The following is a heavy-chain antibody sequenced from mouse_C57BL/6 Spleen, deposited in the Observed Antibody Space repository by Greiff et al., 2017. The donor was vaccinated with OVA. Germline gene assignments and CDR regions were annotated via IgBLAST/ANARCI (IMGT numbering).Heavy chain of an antibody. Sequence: QVQLKESGPELVKPGASVKISCKASGYAFSSSWMNWVKQRPGKGLEWIGRIYPGDGDTNYNGKFKGKATLTADKSSSTAYMQLSSLTSEDSAVYFCARSGYYYGSSYDYFDDWGQGTTLTVSS. J-gene: IGHJ2*01. D-gene: IGHD1-1*01. CDR2: IYPGDGDT. V-gene: IGHV1-82*01. CDR1: GYAFSSSW. CDR3: ARSGYYYGSSYDYFDD.